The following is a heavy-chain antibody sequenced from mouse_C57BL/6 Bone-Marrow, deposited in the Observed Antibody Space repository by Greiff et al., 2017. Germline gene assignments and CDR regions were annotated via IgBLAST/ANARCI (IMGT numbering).Heavy chain of an antibody. J-gene: IGHJ3*01. Sequence: QVQLQQSGAELARPGASVKLSCKASGYTFTSYGISWVKQRTGQGLEWIGEISPRSGNTYYNEKFKGKATLTADKSSSTAYMELRSLTSEDSAVYFWARWGTTRGFAYWGQGTLVTVSA. D-gene: IGHD3-3*01. V-gene: IGHV1-81*01. CDR1: GYTFTSYG. CDR2: ISPRSGNT. CDR3: ARWGTTRGFAY.